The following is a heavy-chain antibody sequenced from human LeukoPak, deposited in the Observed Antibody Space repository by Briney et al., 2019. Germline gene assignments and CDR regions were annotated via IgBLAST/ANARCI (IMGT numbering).Heavy chain of an antibody. V-gene: IGHV3-66*01. J-gene: IGHJ5*02. CDR2: IYSGGST. CDR3: ARDWYVDRSGYYYSTP. D-gene: IGHD3-22*01. CDR1: GFTVSSNY. Sequence: GGSLRLSCAASGFTVSSNYMSWVRQAPGKGLEWVSVIYSGGSTYYADSVKGRFTISRDISKNTLYLQMNSLRAEDTAVYYCARDWYVDRSGYYYSTPWGQGTLVTVSS.